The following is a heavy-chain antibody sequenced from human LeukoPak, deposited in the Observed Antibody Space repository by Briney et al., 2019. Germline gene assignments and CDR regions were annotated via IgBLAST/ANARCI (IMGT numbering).Heavy chain of an antibody. D-gene: IGHD1-26*01. Sequence: SETLSLTCIVSGGSISNYYWSWIRQPAGKGLEWIGHVDSSGNTNYNPSLESRVTMSVDTSKKQFSLKLTSVTAADMAVYFCARQFLVGSTFHAFDLWGQGTRVTVSS. V-gene: IGHV4-4*07. CDR1: GGSISNYY. J-gene: IGHJ3*01. CDR3: ARQFLVGSTFHAFDL. CDR2: VDSSGNT.